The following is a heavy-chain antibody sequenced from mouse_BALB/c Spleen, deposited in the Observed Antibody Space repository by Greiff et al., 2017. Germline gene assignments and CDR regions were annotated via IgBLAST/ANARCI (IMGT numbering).Heavy chain of an antibody. CDR3: ARASTESYLDY. J-gene: IGHJ2*01. V-gene: IGHV5-17*02. CDR2: ISSGSSTI. D-gene: IGHD4-1*02. CDR1: GFTFSSFG. Sequence: EVMLVESGGGLVQPGGSRKLSCAASGFTFSSFGMHWVRQAPEKGLEWVAYISSGSSTIYYADTVKGRFTISRDNPKNTLCLQMTSLRSEDTAMYYCARASTESYLDYWGQGTTLTVSS.